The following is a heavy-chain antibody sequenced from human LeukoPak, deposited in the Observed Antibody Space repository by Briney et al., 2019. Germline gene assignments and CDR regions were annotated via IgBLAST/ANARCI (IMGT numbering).Heavy chain of an antibody. Sequence: ASVKVSCKASGYTFTSYAMHWVRQAPGQRLEWMGWINAGNGNTKYSQKFQGRVTITRDTSASTAYMELSSLGSEDTAVYYCARRSVTTIAFDIWGQGTMVTVSS. CDR3: ARRSVTTIAFDI. V-gene: IGHV1-3*01. CDR1: GYTFTSYA. D-gene: IGHD4-17*01. J-gene: IGHJ3*02. CDR2: INAGNGNT.